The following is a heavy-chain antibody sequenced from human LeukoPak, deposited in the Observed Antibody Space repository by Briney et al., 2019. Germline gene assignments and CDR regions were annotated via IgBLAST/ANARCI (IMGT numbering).Heavy chain of an antibody. J-gene: IGHJ4*02. CDR1: GFTFNDSG. CDR2: INWNGRSR. V-gene: IGHV3-20*04. CDR3: ARPLGITGTTPFDF. D-gene: IGHD1-7*01. Sequence: PGGSLRLSCVASGFTFNDSGMSWVRQAPGEGLEWISGINWNGRSRGYADSVKGRFTISSDNAKNSLYLEMNSLRAEDTALYFCARPLGITGTTPFDFWGQGTRVTVSS.